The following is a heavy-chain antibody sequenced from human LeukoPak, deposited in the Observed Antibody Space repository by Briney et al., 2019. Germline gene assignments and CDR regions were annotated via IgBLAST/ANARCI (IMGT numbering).Heavy chain of an antibody. CDR3: ARGYSSGWYEAGYGY. CDR2: ISYDGSNK. J-gene: IGHJ4*02. D-gene: IGHD6-19*01. V-gene: IGHV3-30-3*01. Sequence: GGSLRLSCAASGFTFSSYAMHWVRQAPGKGLEWVAVISYDGSNKYYADSVKGRFTISRDNSKNTLYPQMNSLRAEDTAVYYCARGYSSGWYEAGYGYWGQGTLVTVSS. CDR1: GFTFSSYA.